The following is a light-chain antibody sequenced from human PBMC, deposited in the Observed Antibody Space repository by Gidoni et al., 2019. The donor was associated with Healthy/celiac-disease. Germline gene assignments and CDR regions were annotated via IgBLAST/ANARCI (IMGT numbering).Light chain of an antibody. CDR3: QAWYSSPYV. CDR1: KLGDKY. V-gene: IGLV3-1*01. J-gene: IGLJ1*01. Sequence: SYELTQPPSVSVSPGQTASITCSGDKLGDKYVCWYQQKPGQSPVLVIFQNNKRPSGIPERFSGSHSGNTAPLPICGTQAMAEADYYCQAWYSSPYVFGPWTRVTVL. CDR2: QNN.